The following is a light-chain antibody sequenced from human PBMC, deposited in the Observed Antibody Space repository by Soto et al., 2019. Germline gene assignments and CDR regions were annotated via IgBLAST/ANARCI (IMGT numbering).Light chain of an antibody. CDR2: GAS. CDR1: QSVSSSY. V-gene: IGKV3-20*01. J-gene: IGKJ4*01. CDR3: QQYGSSPLT. Sequence: EIVLTQSPGTLSLSPGERATLSCRASQSVSSSYLAWYQQKPGQAPRLLIYGASSSATGIPDRFSGSWSGTDFTLTISILEPEDFAVYYCQQYGSSPLTFGGGTKVEIK.